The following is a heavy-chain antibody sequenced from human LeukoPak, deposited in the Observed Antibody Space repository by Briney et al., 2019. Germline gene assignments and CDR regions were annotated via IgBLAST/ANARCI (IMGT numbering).Heavy chain of an antibody. CDR1: GFTFSSYS. CDR2: ISSSSSYI. V-gene: IGHV3-21*01. D-gene: IGHD3-10*01. J-gene: IGHJ6*03. Sequence: PGGSLRLSCAASGFTFSSYSMNWVRQVPGKGLEWVSSISSSSSYIYYADSVKGRFTISRDNAKNSLYLQMNSLRAEDTAVYYCARALYYYGSGSYYKYYYYMDVWGKGTTVTVSS. CDR3: ARALYYYGSGSYYKYYYYMDV.